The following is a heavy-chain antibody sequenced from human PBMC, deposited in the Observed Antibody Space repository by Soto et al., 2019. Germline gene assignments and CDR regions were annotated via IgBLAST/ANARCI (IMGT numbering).Heavy chain of an antibody. CDR2: IYHSGST. Sequence: SETLSLTCAVSGGSISSGGYSWSWIRQPPGKGREWIGYIYHSGSTYYNPSLKSRVTISVDRSNNQFSLKLSSVTAADTAVYYCARDGSLSGFDYWGQGTLVTVSS. CDR3: ARDGSLSGFDY. J-gene: IGHJ4*02. CDR1: GGSISSGGYS. D-gene: IGHD3-3*01. V-gene: IGHV4-30-2*01.